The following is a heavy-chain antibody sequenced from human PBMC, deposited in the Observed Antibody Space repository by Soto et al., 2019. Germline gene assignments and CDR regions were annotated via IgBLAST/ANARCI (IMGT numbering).Heavy chain of an antibody. CDR3: SREGRGDRIAAAGTYGYNWFDP. Sequence: GGSLRLSCAASGFTFSSYGMHWVRQAPGKRLEWVAVIWYDGSNKYYADSVKGRFTISRDNSKNTLYLQLNSLRAEDTAVYYCSREGRGDRIAAAGTYGYNWFDPWGQGTLVTVS. J-gene: IGHJ5*02. CDR1: GFTFSSYG. CDR2: IWYDGSNK. V-gene: IGHV3-33*01. D-gene: IGHD6-13*01.